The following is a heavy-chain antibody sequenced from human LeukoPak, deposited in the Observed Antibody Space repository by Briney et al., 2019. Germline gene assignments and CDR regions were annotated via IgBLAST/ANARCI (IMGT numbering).Heavy chain of an antibody. J-gene: IGHJ4*02. CDR2: IKQDGSEK. V-gene: IGHV3-7*01. CDR1: GFTVSSNY. D-gene: IGHD4-23*01. Sequence: GGSLRLSCAASGFTVSSNYMSWVRQAPGKWLEWVANIKQDGSEKYYVDSVKGRITISRDNAKNSLYLQMNSLRVEDTAMYYCARRVWDYGGPFDYWGQGTVVTVSS. CDR3: ARRVWDYGGPFDY.